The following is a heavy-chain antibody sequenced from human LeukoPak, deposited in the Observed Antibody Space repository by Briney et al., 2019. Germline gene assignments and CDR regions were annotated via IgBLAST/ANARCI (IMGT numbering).Heavy chain of an antibody. CDR1: GFTFSSYW. J-gene: IGHJ4*02. V-gene: IGHV3-7*01. Sequence: GGSLRLSCAASGFTFSSYWMSWVRQAPGKGLEWVANIKQDGREKYSVDSVKGRFTISRDNAKNSLYLQMNSLRAEDTAAYYCARVEDYDILTGFDYWGQGTLVTVSS. CDR2: IKQDGREK. D-gene: IGHD3-9*01. CDR3: ARVEDYDILTGFDY.